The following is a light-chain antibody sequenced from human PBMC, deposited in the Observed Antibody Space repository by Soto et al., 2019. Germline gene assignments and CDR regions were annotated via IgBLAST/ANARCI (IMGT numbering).Light chain of an antibody. CDR1: QDISNF. V-gene: IGKV1-9*01. CDR3: QQLDSYPLT. Sequence: DIQLTQSPSFLSASVGDRVTITCRASQDISNFLAWFQQEPGRAPKLLIYAVFTLQSGVPSRFSGSGSGAEFTLTISSLQPEDFATYYCQQLDSYPLTFGGGTKVDIK. CDR2: AVF. J-gene: IGKJ4*01.